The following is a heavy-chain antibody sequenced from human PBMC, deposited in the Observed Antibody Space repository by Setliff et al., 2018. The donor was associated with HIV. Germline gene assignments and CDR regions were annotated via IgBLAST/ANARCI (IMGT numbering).Heavy chain of an antibody. CDR1: GYGFSSYW. CDR2: IYPGDSDT. J-gene: IGHJ3*02. V-gene: IGHV5-51*01. Sequence: LGESLKISCKGSGYGFSSYWIGWVRQMPGKGLEWMGLIYPGDSDTRYNPSFQGQATISADQSITSAYLQWSSLKASDTAMYFCATHTLNNAFDIWGLGTMVTVSS. CDR3: ATHTLNNAFDI.